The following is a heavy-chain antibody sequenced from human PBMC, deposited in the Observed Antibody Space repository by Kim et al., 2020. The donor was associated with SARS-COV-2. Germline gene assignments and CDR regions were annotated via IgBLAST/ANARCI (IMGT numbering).Heavy chain of an antibody. CDR1: GGTFGSYV. Sequence: SVKVSCKTSGGTFGSYVISWVRQAPGQGLDWMGATIPIYGSPSYALKFQDRVLITADESATTVYMELSGLTFGDTAIYYCAREDYGSGSYAYLDYWGQG. V-gene: IGHV1-69*13. CDR2: TIPIYGSP. J-gene: IGHJ4*02. D-gene: IGHD3-10*01. CDR3: AREDYGSGSYAYLDY.